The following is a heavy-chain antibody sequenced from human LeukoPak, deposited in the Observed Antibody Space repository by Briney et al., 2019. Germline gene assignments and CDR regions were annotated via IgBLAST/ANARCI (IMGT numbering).Heavy chain of an antibody. D-gene: IGHD2-2*01. J-gene: IGHJ4*02. CDR3: ARVWTAVVPAAMPIYYFDY. CDR2: INSDGSST. V-gene: IGHV3-74*01. CDR1: GFTFSSYW. Sequence: GGSLRLSCAASGFTFSSYWMHWVRQAPGKGLVWVSRINSDGSSTSYADPVKGRFTISRDNAKNTLYLQMNSLRAEDTAVYYCARVWTAVVPAAMPIYYFDYWGQGTLVTVSS.